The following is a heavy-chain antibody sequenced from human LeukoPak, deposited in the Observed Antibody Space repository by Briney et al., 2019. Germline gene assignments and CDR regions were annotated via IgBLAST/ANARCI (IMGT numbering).Heavy chain of an antibody. CDR2: MYYSGST. V-gene: IGHV4-39*01. J-gene: IGHJ4*02. CDR3: ARHYFRDSTNWKYHFDY. D-gene: IGHD1-7*01. CDR1: GGSISSTSYY. Sequence: SETLSLTCTVSGGSISSTSYYWGWIRQPPGKGLEWIGSMYYSGSTYCNPSLKSRVTISVDTSKNQFSLNLSSVTAADTAVYYCARHYFRDSTNWKYHFDYWGQGTLVTVPS.